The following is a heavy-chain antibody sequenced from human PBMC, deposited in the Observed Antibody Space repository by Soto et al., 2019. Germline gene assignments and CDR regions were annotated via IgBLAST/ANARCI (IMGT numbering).Heavy chain of an antibody. J-gene: IGHJ6*02. CDR2: IKQDGSEK. Sequence: GGSLRLSCAASGFTFSSYWMSWVRQAPGKGLEWVANIKQDGSEKYYVDSVKGRFTISRDNAKNSLYLQMNSLRAEDTAVYYCARVQDIVVVPAATDYYYGMDVWGQGTTVTVSS. D-gene: IGHD2-2*01. CDR1: GFTFSSYW. V-gene: IGHV3-7*01. CDR3: ARVQDIVVVPAATDYYYGMDV.